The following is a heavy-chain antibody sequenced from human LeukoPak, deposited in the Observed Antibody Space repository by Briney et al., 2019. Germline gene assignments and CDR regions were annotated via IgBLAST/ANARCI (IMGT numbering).Heavy chain of an antibody. CDR1: GGSIIRGVFY. V-gene: IGHV4-31*03. CDR2: TTHSGRT. J-gene: IGHJ4*02. Sequence: SQTLSLTCPVSGGSIIRGVFYWHWTRHHPGKGLEWIGYTTHSGRTFFNPSLKRRVSMSGDKSKKHFSLNSTSLTAAVTAIYYCGRVDSGYEFTDYWGQGTLVTVSS. D-gene: IGHD5-12*01. CDR3: GRVDSGYEFTDY.